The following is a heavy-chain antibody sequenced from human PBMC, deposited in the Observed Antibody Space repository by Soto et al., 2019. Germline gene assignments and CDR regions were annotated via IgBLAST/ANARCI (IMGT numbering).Heavy chain of an antibody. D-gene: IGHD6-19*01. CDR3: AKDPAVAGTFDY. V-gene: IGHV3-30*18. CDR2: ISYDGSNK. CDR1: GFTFSSYG. J-gene: IGHJ4*02. Sequence: GGSLRLSCAASGFTFSSYGMHWVRQAPGKGLEWVAVISYDGSNKYYADSVKGRFTISRDNSKNTLYLQMNSLRAEDTAVYYCAKDPAVAGTFDYWGQGTLVTVSS.